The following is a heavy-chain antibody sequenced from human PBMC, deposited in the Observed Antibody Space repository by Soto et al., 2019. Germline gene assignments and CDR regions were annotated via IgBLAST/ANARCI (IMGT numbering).Heavy chain of an antibody. V-gene: IGHV4-59*01. CDR2: IFYSGST. Sequence: QVQLEESGPGLVKPSETLSLTCTVSGGSINAFFGSWVRQPPGKGLESIGYIFYSGSTNYNPSLKSRVTISLDTSKTEFSLNLTSVTAADTAVYYCATQTGLYYYGLDVWGQGTMVAVSS. J-gene: IGHJ6*02. CDR1: GGSINAFF. CDR3: ATQTGLYYYGLDV.